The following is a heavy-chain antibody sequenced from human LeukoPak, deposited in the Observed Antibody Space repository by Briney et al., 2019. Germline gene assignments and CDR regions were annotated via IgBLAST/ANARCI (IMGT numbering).Heavy chain of an antibody. CDR3: AREYYYDSSGYDY. CDR2: ISSSSSYI. V-gene: IGHV3-11*06. J-gene: IGHJ4*02. CDR1: GFTFSDYY. Sequence: GGSLRLSCAASGFTFSDYYMSWIRQAPGKGLEWVSSISSSSSYIYYADSVKGRFTISRDNAKNSLYLQMSSLRAEDTAVYYCAREYYYDSSGYDYWGQGTLVTVSS. D-gene: IGHD3-22*01.